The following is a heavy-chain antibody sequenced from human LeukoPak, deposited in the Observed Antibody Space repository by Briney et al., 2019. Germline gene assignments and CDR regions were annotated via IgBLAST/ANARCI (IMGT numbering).Heavy chain of an antibody. V-gene: IGHV4-59*01. CDR1: GGSISSYY. J-gene: IGHJ4*02. CDR3: ARSPILWLPFDY. Sequence: SETLSLTCTVSGGSISSYYWSWIRQPPGKGLEWIGYIYYSGSTNYNPSLKSRVTISVDTSKNQFSLKVSSATAADTAIYYCARSPILWLPFDYWGQGSLVTVSS. D-gene: IGHD2-21*01. CDR2: IYYSGST.